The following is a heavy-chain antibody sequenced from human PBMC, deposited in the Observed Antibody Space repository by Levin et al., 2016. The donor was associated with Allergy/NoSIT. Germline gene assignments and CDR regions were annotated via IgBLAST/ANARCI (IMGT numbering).Heavy chain of an antibody. Sequence: GGSLRLSCDASSLNVITKYLSWVRQAPGKGLEWVSVVYGAVTTYYAESVQGRFIISREDAKNSLYLQMNSLRDGDTAVYYCARAVGWKPFDYWGQGTLVTVSS. CDR3: ARAVGWKPFDY. J-gene: IGHJ4*02. V-gene: IGHV3-53*01. D-gene: IGHD1-26*01. CDR2: VYGAVTT. CDR1: SLNVITKY.